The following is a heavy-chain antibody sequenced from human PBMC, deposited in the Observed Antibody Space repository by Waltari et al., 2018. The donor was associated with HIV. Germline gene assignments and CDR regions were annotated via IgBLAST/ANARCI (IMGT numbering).Heavy chain of an antibody. D-gene: IGHD3-10*01. CDR3: ARGRWRNRGPLPMDV. V-gene: IGHV4-34*02. J-gene: IGHJ6*02. CDR2: VNDVGGV. CDR1: GASFRAYY. Sequence: VRLQQWGTGLLKSSETLSRTCAVYGASFRAYYWNWIRQSPGLGLQWIGEVNDVGGVRYSPSFRSRVSMSMDVSKNQFSLNLTSVTAADTAVYYCARGRWRNRGPLPMDVWAPGAMVIVSS.